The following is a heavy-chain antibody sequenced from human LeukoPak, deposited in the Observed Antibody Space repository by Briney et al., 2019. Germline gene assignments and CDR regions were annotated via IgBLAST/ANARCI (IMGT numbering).Heavy chain of an antibody. D-gene: IGHD6-19*01. CDR3: ATRLYTSDLAGDY. CDR2: ISASDGTT. V-gene: IGHV3-23*01. J-gene: IGHJ4*02. CDR1: GFTFSSYA. Sequence: GESLRLSCAASGFTFSSYAMSWVRQAPGKGLEWVSVISASDGTTHYADSVKGRFTISRDNSKNTLYLQMSSLRAEDTAVYYCATRLYTSDLAGDYWGQGTLVTVSS.